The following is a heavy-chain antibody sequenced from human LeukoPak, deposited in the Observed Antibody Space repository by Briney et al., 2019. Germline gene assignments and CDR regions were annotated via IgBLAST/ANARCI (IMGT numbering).Heavy chain of an antibody. CDR1: GFTVSTNY. CDR2: IYSGGST. J-gene: IGHJ3*02. CDR3: ASYRYGSSFAFDI. V-gene: IGHV3-66*01. Sequence: GGTLRLSCGASGFTVSTNYMSWVRQAPGKGREWVSIIYSGGSTYYADSVKGRFTISRDSSKNTLYLQMNSLRAEDTAVYYCASYRYGSSFAFDIWGQGTMVTVSS. D-gene: IGHD6-6*01.